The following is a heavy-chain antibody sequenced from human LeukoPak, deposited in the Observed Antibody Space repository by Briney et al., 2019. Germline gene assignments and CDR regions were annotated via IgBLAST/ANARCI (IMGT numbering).Heavy chain of an antibody. CDR3: ARVDPDSSSTLEVFDY. CDR2: IYYSGST. J-gene: IGHJ4*02. V-gene: IGHV4-61*05. CDR1: GVSISSSSYH. D-gene: IGHD6-6*01. Sequence: PSETLSLTCTVSGVSISSSSYHWDWIRQPPGKGLEWIGYIYYSGSTNYNPSLKSRVTISVDTSKNQFSLKLSSVTAADTAVYYCARVDPDSSSTLEVFDYWGQGTLVTVSS.